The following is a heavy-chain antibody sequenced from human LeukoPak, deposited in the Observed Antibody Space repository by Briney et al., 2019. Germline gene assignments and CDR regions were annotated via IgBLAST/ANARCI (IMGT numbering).Heavy chain of an antibody. CDR1: GYTFTSYA. D-gene: IGHD5-12*01. CDR3: ARAIVAGYYYYYYMDV. CDR2: INTSTGNP. V-gene: IGHV7-4-1*02. J-gene: IGHJ6*03. Sequence: ASVKVSCKASGYTFTSYAMNWVRQAPGQGLEWMGWINTSTGNPTYAQGFTGRFVFSLDTSVSTAYLQISSLKAEDTAVYCCARAIVAGYYYYYYMDVWGKGTTVTVSS.